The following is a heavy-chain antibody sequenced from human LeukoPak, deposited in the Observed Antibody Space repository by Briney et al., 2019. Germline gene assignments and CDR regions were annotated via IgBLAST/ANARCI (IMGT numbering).Heavy chain of an antibody. J-gene: IGHJ3*02. D-gene: IGHD2-15*01. CDR3: TTPTPEDIAVVVGAEPSDAFDI. CDR1: GFTFSNAW. CDR2: IKSKADGGTT. V-gene: IGHV3-15*01. Sequence: GESLRLSCAASGFTFSNAWMNWVRQAPGTGLEWVGRIKSKADGGTTDFAAPVKGRFTISRDESKNTVYLQMNSLKTEDTGVYYCTTPTPEDIAVVVGAEPSDAFDIWGQGTLVTVSS.